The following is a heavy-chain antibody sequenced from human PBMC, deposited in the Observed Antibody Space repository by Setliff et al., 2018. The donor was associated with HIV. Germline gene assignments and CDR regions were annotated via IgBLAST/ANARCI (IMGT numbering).Heavy chain of an antibody. Sequence: QPGGSLRLSCAVSGITFSSYSMNWVRQAPGKGLEWVAHISSGSSTINYADSVKGRFTISRDNAKKSLYLQMNSLRAEDTAMYFCWGTRLTGNYNRFDFWGQGTLVTVSS. CDR2: ISSGSSTI. CDR3: WGTRLTGNYNRFDF. V-gene: IGHV3-48*01. D-gene: IGHD3-9*01. J-gene: IGHJ4*02. CDR1: GITFSSYS.